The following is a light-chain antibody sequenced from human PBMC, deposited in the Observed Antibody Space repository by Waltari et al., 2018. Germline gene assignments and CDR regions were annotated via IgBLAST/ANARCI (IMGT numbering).Light chain of an antibody. CDR1: SSDVGNYKY. V-gene: IGLV2-8*01. CDR2: EVS. CDR3: SSYAGNNIVV. J-gene: IGLJ2*01. Sequence: QSALTQPPSASGSPGQSVTISCTATSSDVGNYKYVSWYQQHPGKAPKLMIYEVSKRPSGVPDRFSGSKSGNSASLTVSGLQAEDEADYFCSSYAGNNIVVFGGGTKLTVL.